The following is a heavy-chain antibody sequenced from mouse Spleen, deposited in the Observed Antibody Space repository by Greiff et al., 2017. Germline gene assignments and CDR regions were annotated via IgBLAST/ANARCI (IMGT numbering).Heavy chain of an antibody. J-gene: IGHJ4*01. V-gene: IGHV14-3*01. D-gene: IGHD2-4*01. Sequence: EVQGVESVAELVRPGASVKLSCTASGFNIKNTYMHWVKQRPEQGLEWIGRIDPANGNTKYAPKFQGKATITADTSSNTAYLQLSSLTSEDTAIYYCASLYDYDGRGYAMDYWGQGTSVTVSS. CDR2: IDPANGNT. CDR3: ASLYDYDGRGYAMDY. CDR1: GFNIKNTY.